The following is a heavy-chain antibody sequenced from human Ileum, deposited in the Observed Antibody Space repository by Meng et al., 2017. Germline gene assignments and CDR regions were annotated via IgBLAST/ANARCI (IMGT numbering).Heavy chain of an antibody. V-gene: IGHV4-34*01. CDR2: INHSGSN. D-gene: IGHD3-10*01. Sequence: QVQPQQWGTRLLKPSLTLTLTCAFLCVSFCCYYWSWIRQPPGKGLEWIGEINHSGSNNYTPSLKSSISISVDTYKYPFTLKLSSVTAADTAVYYCARVGYYGSGSWGQGTLVTVSS. J-gene: IGHJ5*02. CDR1: CVSFCCYY. CDR3: ARVGYYGSGS.